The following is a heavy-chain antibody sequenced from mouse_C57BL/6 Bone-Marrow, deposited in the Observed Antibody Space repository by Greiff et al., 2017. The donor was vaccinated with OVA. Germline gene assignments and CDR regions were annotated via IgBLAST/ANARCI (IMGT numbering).Heavy chain of an antibody. V-gene: IGHV1-76*01. CDR2: IYPGSGNI. J-gene: IGHJ2*01. D-gene: IGHD2-2*01. CDR1: GYTFTDYY. Sequence: VHLVESGAELVRPGASVKLSCKASGYTFTDYYISWVKQRPGQGLEWIARIYPGSGNIYYNEKFKGKATLTAEKSSSTAYMQLSSRTSDDSAVYFCARSERLRDYFDYWGQGTTLTVSS. CDR3: ARSERLRDYFDY.